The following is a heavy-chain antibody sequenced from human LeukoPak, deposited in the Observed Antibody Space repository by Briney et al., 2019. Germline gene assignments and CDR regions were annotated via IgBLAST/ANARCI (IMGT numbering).Heavy chain of an antibody. CDR2: ISVSGSYT. J-gene: IGHJ6*02. CDR1: GFTFSDYY. CDR3: ARCGTPNNYYGYGVDV. V-gene: IGHV3-11*03. D-gene: IGHD1-26*01. Sequence: GGSLRLSCAASGFTFSDYYMSRIRQAPGKGLEWISYISVSGSYTNYVDSVKGRFTISRDNAKNSLYLQMISLRAEDTAVYYCARCGTPNNYYGYGVDVWGQGTTVIVSS.